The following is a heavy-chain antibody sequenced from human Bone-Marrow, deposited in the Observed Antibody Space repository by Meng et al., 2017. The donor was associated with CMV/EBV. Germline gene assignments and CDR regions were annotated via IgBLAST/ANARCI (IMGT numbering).Heavy chain of an antibody. V-gene: IGHV3-33*06. CDR2: IWYDGSNK. CDR1: GFTFSSYG. D-gene: IGHD6-13*01. J-gene: IGHJ5*02. Sequence: GESLKISCAASGFTFSSYGMHWVRQAPGKGLEWVAVIWYDGSNKYYADSVKGRFTISRDNSKNTLYLQMNSLRAEDTAEYYCAKEGAAGNWADFDPWGQGTLVTVSS. CDR3: AKEGAAGNWADFDP.